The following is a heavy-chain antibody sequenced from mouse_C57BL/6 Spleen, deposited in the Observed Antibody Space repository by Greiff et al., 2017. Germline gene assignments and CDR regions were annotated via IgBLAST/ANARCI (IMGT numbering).Heavy chain of an antibody. CDR2: ILPGSGST. Sequence: VKVVESGAELMKPGASVKLSCKATGYTFTGYWIEWVKQRPGHGLEWIGEILPGSGSTNYNEKFKGKATFTADTSSNPAYMQLSSLTTEDSAIYYCARFSYDYDEEFAYWGQGTLVTVSA. J-gene: IGHJ3*01. V-gene: IGHV1-9*01. CDR1: GYTFTGYW. D-gene: IGHD2-4*01. CDR3: ARFSYDYDEEFAY.